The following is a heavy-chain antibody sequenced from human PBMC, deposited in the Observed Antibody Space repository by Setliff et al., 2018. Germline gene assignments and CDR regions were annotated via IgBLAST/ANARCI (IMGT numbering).Heavy chain of an antibody. Sequence: PSETLSLTCAVYGGSFSDSYWSWIRQPPGKGLEWIGDINYLGNTNYNPSLKTRVTISVDTSKNQFSLKLSSVTAADTAVYYCARSAGYSSSWYNYYYGMDVWGQGTTVTVSS. CDR3: ARSAGYSSSWYNYYYGMDV. CDR2: INYLGNT. V-gene: IGHV4-34*01. D-gene: IGHD6-13*01. J-gene: IGHJ6*02. CDR1: GGSFSDSY.